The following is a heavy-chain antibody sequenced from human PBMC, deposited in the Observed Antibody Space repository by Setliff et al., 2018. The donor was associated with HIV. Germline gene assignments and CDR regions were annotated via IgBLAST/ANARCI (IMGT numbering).Heavy chain of an antibody. CDR3: ARDFTYDNSGSLTGYGMDV. CDR1: GVSISSHY. J-gene: IGHJ6*02. Sequence: PSETLSLTCTVSGVSISSHYWSWIRQPPGKGLGWIGYIYYGGSANYKPSLKSRVTISTDWHRNQFSLELRSVTTADTAVYYCARDFTYDNSGSLTGYGMDVWGQGTAVTVSS. CDR2: IYYGGSA. V-gene: IGHV4-59*11. D-gene: IGHD3-22*01.